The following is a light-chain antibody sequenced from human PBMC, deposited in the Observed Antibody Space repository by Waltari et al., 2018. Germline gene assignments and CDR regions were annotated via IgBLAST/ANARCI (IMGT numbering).Light chain of an antibody. Sequence: EIVMTQSPATLSVSPGDRATLSCRASQSVASNLAWYQQKPSQAPRLLIYGASNGATGIPARFSGSVSGTDFTRTISSLQSEDFAVYYCQQYNDWPFTFGPGTKVDFK. CDR2: GAS. V-gene: IGKV3-15*01. CDR3: QQYNDWPFT. J-gene: IGKJ3*01. CDR1: QSVASN.